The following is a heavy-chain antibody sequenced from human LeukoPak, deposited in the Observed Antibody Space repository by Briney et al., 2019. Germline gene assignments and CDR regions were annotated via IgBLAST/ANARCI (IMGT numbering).Heavy chain of an antibody. V-gene: IGHV3-48*04. J-gene: IGHJ4*02. CDR1: GFSFSRYG. Sequence: GGSLRLSCAAPGFSFSRYGMKCVRQSPGKGREWLSYVRSRNSTTYYADSVKVRFTISRDNAKNSLYLQMDSLRVEHTAVYYCAKRADSSAHSFDYWGQGTLVTVP. D-gene: IGHD3-22*01. CDR3: AKRADSSAHSFDY. CDR2: VRSRNSTT.